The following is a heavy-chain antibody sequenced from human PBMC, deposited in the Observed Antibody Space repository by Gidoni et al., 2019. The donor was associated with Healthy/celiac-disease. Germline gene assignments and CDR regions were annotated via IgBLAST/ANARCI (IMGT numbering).Heavy chain of an antibody. V-gene: IGHV3-30*18. CDR2: ISYDGSNK. D-gene: IGHD3-22*01. CDR1: GSTFSSYG. CDR3: AKVPGWNYDSSGYYT. Sequence: QVQLVESGGGVVQPGRSLRLSCAASGSTFSSYGMHWVRQAPGKGLEWVAVISYDGSNKYYADSVKGRFTISRDNSKNTLYLQMNSLRAEDTAVYYCAKVPGWNYDSSGYYTWGQGTLVTVSS. J-gene: IGHJ4*02.